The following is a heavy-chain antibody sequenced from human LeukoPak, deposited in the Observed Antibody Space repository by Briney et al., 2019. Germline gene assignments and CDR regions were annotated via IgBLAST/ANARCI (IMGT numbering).Heavy chain of an antibody. V-gene: IGHV4-34*01. D-gene: IGHD2-2*01. CDR2: INHSGST. CDR3: ARFLRYCSSTSCSRNDY. J-gene: IGHJ4*02. CDR1: GFTFSSYS. Sequence: GSLRLSCAASGFTFSSYSMNWVRQAPGKGLEWIGEINHSGSTNYNPSLKSRVTISVDTSKNQFSLKLSSVTAADTAVYYCARFLRYCSSTSCSRNDYWGQGTLVTVSS.